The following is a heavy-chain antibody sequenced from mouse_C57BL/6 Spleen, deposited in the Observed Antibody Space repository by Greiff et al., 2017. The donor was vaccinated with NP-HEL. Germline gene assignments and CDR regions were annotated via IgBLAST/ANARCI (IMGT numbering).Heavy chain of an antibody. J-gene: IGHJ2*01. Sequence: QVQLKQSGAELVRPGTSVKVSCKASGYAFTNYLIEWVKQRPGQGLEWIGVINPGSGGTNYNEKFKGKATLTADKSSSTAYMQLSSLTSEDSAVYFCARKGDDGLDDWGQGTTLTVSS. CDR2: INPGSGGT. V-gene: IGHV1-54*01. D-gene: IGHD2-12*01. CDR1: GYAFTNYL. CDR3: ARKGDDGLDD.